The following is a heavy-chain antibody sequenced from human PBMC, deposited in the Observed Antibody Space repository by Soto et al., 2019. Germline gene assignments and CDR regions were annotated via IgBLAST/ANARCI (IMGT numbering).Heavy chain of an antibody. V-gene: IGHV1-18*01. J-gene: IGHJ3*02. D-gene: IGHD1-1*01. Sequence: ASVKVSCKASGYTFTSYGISWVRQAPGQGLEWKGWISAYNGNTNYAQKLQGRVTMTTDTSTSTAYMELRSLSFDDTAVYYCASAATIGNDAFDIWGQGTMVTVSS. CDR1: GYTFTSYG. CDR2: ISAYNGNT. CDR3: ASAATIGNDAFDI.